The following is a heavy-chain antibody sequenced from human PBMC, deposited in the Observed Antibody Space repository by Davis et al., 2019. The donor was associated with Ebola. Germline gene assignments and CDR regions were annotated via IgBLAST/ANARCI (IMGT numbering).Heavy chain of an antibody. CDR2: IWYDGSNK. Sequence: PGGSLRLSCAASGFTFSNYGMHWVRQAPGQGLEWVAVIWYDGSNKYYADSVKGRFTISRDNSKNTLYLQMNSLRAEDTAVYYCAKDSGSYYFDYWGQGTLVTVSS. J-gene: IGHJ4*02. CDR3: AKDSGSYYFDY. CDR1: GFTFSNYG. V-gene: IGHV3-30*02. D-gene: IGHD1-26*01.